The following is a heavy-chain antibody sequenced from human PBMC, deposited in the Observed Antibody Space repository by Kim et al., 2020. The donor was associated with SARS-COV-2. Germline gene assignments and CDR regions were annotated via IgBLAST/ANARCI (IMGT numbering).Heavy chain of an antibody. D-gene: IGHD3-10*01. Sequence: GGSLRLSCAASGFTFSSYGMHWVRQAPGKGLEWVAVIWYDGSNKYYADSVKGRFTISRDNSKNTLYLQMNSLRAEDTAVYYCASEESYGNWFDPWGQGTLVTVSS. CDR2: IWYDGSNK. CDR1: GFTFSSYG. V-gene: IGHV3-33*01. CDR3: ASEESYGNWFDP. J-gene: IGHJ5*02.